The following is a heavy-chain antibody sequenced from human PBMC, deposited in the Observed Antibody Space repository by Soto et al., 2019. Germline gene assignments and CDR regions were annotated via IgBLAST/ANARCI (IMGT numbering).Heavy chain of an antibody. J-gene: IGHJ6*02. CDR2: IIPIFGTA. V-gene: IGHV1-69*13. CDR3: ARDPGAYDILTGFPLGMDV. Sequence: SVKVSCKASGGTFSSYAISWVRQAPGQGLDWMGGIIPIFGTANYAQKFQGRVTITADESTSTAYMELSSLRSEDTAVYYCARDPGAYDILTGFPLGMDVWGQGTTVTVSS. CDR1: GGTFSSYA. D-gene: IGHD3-9*01.